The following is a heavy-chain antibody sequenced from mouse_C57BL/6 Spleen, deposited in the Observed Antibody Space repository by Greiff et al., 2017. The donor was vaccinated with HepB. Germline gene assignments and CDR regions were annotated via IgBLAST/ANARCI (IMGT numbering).Heavy chain of an antibody. J-gene: IGHJ3*01. CDR3: ARGLYCGNSAWFAY. CDR1: GYTFTSYW. CDR2: IDPSDSET. V-gene: IGHV1-52*01. D-gene: IGHD2-1*01. Sequence: QVQLQQPGAELVRPGSSVKLSCKASGYTFTSYWMHWVKQRPIQGLEWIGNIDPSDSETHYNQKFKDKATLTVDKSSSTAYMQLSSLTSEDSAVYYCARGLYCGNSAWFAYWGQGTLVTVSA.